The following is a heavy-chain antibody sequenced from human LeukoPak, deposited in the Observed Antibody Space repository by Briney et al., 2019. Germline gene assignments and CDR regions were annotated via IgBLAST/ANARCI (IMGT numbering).Heavy chain of an antibody. D-gene: IGHD5/OR15-5a*01. Sequence: GGSLRLSCAASGLTFSGSAMHWVRQASGKGLEWVGRIRSKTNNYATAYAASVRGRFSISRDDSKNTAYLQMNSLKTEDTAVYYCITSYSVSEDAFDIWGQGTMVTVSS. CDR1: GLTFSGSA. J-gene: IGHJ3*02. CDR2: IRSKTNNYAT. V-gene: IGHV3-73*01. CDR3: ITSYSVSEDAFDI.